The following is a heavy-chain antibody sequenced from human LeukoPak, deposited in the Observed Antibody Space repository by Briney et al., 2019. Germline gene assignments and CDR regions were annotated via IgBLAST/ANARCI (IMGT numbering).Heavy chain of an antibody. V-gene: IGHV3-48*01. Sequence: HPGGSLRLSCAASGFAFSGFGMNWVRQAPGEGLEWVSYISNSGTTYYTDSVRGRFTISRDNAKNSLYLQMHILRPEDTAVYYCARGQPYYYYYYMDVWGKGTTVTVSS. CDR1: GFAFSGFG. D-gene: IGHD1-1*01. CDR2: ISNSGTT. J-gene: IGHJ6*03. CDR3: ARGQPYYYYYYMDV.